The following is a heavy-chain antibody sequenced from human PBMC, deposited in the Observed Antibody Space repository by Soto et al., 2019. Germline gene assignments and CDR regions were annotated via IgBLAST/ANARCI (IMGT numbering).Heavy chain of an antibody. CDR2: ISYSGIT. CDR1: GGSLRSGDYY. CDR3: AGDQGKKLRWVY. J-gene: IGHJ4*02. V-gene: IGHV4-30-4*01. Sequence: QVQLQESGPGLVKPSQPLSLTCTVSGGSLRSGDYYWTWNRLSPGKGLEYIGYISYSGITYYNPSLESRLSRSAESSKNQFSLKLSSVTAADTAGESCAGDQGKKLRWVYWGQGALVIVSS. D-gene: IGHD4-17*01.